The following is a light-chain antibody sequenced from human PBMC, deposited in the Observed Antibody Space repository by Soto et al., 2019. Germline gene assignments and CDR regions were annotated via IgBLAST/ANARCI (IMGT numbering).Light chain of an antibody. V-gene: IGLV1-40*01. J-gene: IGLJ1*01. CDR3: QSYDSSLGYV. CDR2: GNN. CDR1: SSNIGAGYD. Sequence: QSVLTQPPSVSGAPGQRVTISCTGSSSNIGAGYDVHWYQQLPGTAPKLLIYGNNNRPSGVPDRFSGSKSGTSASLVITGLQAEDEADYHCQSYDSSLGYVFGSGTQLTVL.